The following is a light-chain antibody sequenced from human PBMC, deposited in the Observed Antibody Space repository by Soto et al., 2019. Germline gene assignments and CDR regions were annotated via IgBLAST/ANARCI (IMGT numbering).Light chain of an antibody. V-gene: IGKV1-17*01. CDR2: GAS. Sequence: DIQLTQSPSSLSASVGDRVTITCRASQNINIYLNWYQHKPGTAPNLLIYGASSLQSGVLSRFSGSGSGTEFTLTISSLQPEDFATYFCLQHNSYPITFGQGTRLEIK. J-gene: IGKJ5*01. CDR1: QNINIY. CDR3: LQHNSYPIT.